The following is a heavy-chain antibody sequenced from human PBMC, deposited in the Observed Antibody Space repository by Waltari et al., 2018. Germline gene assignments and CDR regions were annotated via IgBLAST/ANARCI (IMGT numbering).Heavy chain of an antibody. Sequence: QLQLQESGPGLVKPSETLSITCTVSGGSISSSSYYWGWIGQPPGKGLEWIGSNYYSGSTYYNPSLKSRVTISVDTSKNQFSLKLSSVTAADTAVYYCASINTTVTTKTTIPEYFQHWGQGTLVTVSS. V-gene: IGHV4-39*01. CDR3: ASINTTVTTKTTIPEYFQH. J-gene: IGHJ1*01. CDR1: GGSISSSSYY. CDR2: NYYSGST. D-gene: IGHD4-17*01.